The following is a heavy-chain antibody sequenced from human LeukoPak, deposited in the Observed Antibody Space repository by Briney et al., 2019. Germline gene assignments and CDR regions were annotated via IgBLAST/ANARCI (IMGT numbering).Heavy chain of an antibody. Sequence: GASVKVSCKASGYTFTGYYMHWVRQAPGQGLEWMGWINPNSGGTNYARKFQGRVTMTRDTSISTAYMELSRLRSDDTAVYYCARDTEQRLVPFSWGQGTLVTVSS. V-gene: IGHV1-2*02. CDR1: GYTFTGYY. CDR2: INPNSGGT. D-gene: IGHD6-19*01. CDR3: ARDTEQRLVPFS. J-gene: IGHJ5*02.